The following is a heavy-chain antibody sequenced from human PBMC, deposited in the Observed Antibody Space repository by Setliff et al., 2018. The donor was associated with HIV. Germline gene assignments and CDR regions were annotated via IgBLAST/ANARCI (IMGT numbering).Heavy chain of an antibody. CDR3: AGGFRDNSGWSSYYFDY. Sequence: SETLSLTCAVYGGSFSGYYWSWIRQPPGKGLEWMGEVTHSGRTNYNPSLESRVTTSVDTSKKQFSLRLTSVTAADTAVYYCAGGFRDNSGWSSYYFDYWGQGTLVTVSS. V-gene: IGHV4-34*01. D-gene: IGHD6-19*01. J-gene: IGHJ4*02. CDR1: GGSFSGYY. CDR2: VTHSGRT.